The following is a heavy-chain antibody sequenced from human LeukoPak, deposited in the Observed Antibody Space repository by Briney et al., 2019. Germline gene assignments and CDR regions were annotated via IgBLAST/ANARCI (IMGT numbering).Heavy chain of an antibody. CDR2: IYSSGRT. V-gene: IGHV4-4*07. CDR3: ARDYSYPDY. D-gene: IGHD5-18*01. CDR1: GASISAYH. J-gene: IGHJ4*01. Sequence: SETLSLTCSVSGASISAYHWSWIRQPAGKGLEWIGRIYSSGRTNYIPSLKSRLTMSVDTSKNQFSLKLNSVTAADTAVYYCARDYSYPDYWGHGTLVTVSS.